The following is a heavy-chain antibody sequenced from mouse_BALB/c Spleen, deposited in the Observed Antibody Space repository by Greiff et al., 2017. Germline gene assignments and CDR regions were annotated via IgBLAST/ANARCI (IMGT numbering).Heavy chain of an antibody. J-gene: IGHJ4*01. CDR2: ISSGGST. CDR3: ARGDYYYAMDY. V-gene: IGHV5-6-5*01. Sequence: DVHLVESGGGLVKPGGSLKLSCAASGFTFSSYAMSWVRQTPEKRLEWVASISSGGSTYYPDSVKGRFTISRDNARNILYLQMSSLRSEDTAMYYCARGDYYYAMDYWGQGTSVTVSS. CDR1: GFTFSSYA.